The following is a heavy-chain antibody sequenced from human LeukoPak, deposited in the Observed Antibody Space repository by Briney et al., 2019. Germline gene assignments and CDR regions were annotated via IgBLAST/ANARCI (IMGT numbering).Heavy chain of an antibody. Sequence: GGSLRLSCAASGFRFSSYAMSWVRQAPGKGLEWVSAISGSGVSTYYADSVKGRFTVSRDNAKNTVYLQMNSLRAEDTAVYYCARVLSGSWDWFDPWGQGTLVTVSS. V-gene: IGHV3-23*01. CDR3: ARVLSGSWDWFDP. D-gene: IGHD5-12*01. CDR2: ISGSGVST. J-gene: IGHJ5*02. CDR1: GFRFSSYA.